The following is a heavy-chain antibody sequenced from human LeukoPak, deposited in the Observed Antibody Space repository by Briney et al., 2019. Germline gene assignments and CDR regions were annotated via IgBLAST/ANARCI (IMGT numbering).Heavy chain of an antibody. J-gene: IGHJ4*02. V-gene: IGHV5-51*01. CDR2: IYPGDSDT. Sequence: GESLKISCKGSGYSFTSYWIGWVRQMPGKGLEWMGIIYPGDSDTRYSPSFQGQVTFSADKSISTAYLQWSGLKASDTAMYYCASSTYYYGSGSYYTPPFDSWGQGTLVTVSS. CDR1: GYSFTSYW. CDR3: ASSTYYYGSGSYYTPPFDS. D-gene: IGHD3-10*01.